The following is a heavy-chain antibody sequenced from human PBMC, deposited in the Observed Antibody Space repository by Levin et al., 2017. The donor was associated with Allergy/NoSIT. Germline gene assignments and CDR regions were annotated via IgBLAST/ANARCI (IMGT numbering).Heavy chain of an antibody. CDR1: GGSVSGSY. J-gene: IGHJ6*03. CDR2: IHYTGLN. V-gene: IGHV4-59*02. CDR3: ARTYCSRTFDFYYREV. D-gene: IGHD3-10*01. Sequence: SETLSLTCTLSGGSVSGSYWSWIRQPPGMGLEWIGYIHYTGLNNHNPSLKSLVTISVDTSKDQFSLKLSHVSAPDTAVSSCARTYCSRTFDFYYREVWGKGTTVTVSS.